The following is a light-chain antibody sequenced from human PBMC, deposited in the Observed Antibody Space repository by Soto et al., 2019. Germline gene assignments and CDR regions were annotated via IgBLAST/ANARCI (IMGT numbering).Light chain of an antibody. V-gene: IGLV2-14*01. J-gene: IGLJ2*01. CDR2: EVT. Sequence: QPVLTQPASVSGSPGQSITISCTGTSSDIGAYDYVSWFQQYPGKAPTLLIYEVTFRPSGVSSRFSGSKSGNTASLTISGLQTEDEADYYCGSYASATLIFGGGTKLTVL. CDR1: SSDIGAYDY. CDR3: GSYASATLI.